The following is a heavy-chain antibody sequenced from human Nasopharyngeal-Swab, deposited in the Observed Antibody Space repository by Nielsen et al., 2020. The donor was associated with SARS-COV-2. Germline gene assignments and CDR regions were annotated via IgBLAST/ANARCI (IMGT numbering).Heavy chain of an antibody. CDR2: IKQDGSEK. D-gene: IGHD3-10*01. CDR3: AREEITMVRGVIILDWFDP. V-gene: IGHV3-7*01. Sequence: GSLRLSCAASGFTFSSYWMSWVRQAPGKGLEWVANIKQDGSEKYYVDSVKGRFTISRDNAKNSLYLQMNSLRAEDTAVYYCAREEITMVRGVIILDWFDPWGQGTLVTVSS. CDR1: GFTFSSYW. J-gene: IGHJ5*02.